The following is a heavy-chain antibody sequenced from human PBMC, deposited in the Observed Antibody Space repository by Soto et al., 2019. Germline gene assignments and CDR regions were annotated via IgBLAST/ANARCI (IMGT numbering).Heavy chain of an antibody. J-gene: IGHJ5*02. Sequence: GGSLRLSCAASGFTFSSYGMHWVRQAPGKGLEWVAVIWYDGSNKYYADSVKGRFTISRDNSKNTLYLQMNSLRAEDTAVYYCARDFCSGGSCYWFDPWGQGTLVTVSS. V-gene: IGHV3-33*01. CDR1: GFTFSSYG. D-gene: IGHD2-15*01. CDR2: IWYDGSNK. CDR3: ARDFCSGGSCYWFDP.